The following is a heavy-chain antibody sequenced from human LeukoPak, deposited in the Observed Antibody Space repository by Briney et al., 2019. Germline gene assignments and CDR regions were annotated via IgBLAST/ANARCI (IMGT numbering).Heavy chain of an antibody. CDR2: IGSSGDIT. J-gene: IGHJ4*02. CDR1: GFTFSSYA. CDR3: AKVGNYSAGWYYFDY. Sequence: GGSLRLSCAASGFTFSSYAMSWVRQAPGMGLEWVSSIGSSGDITYYADSVKGRFTISRDNSKNTLYLQMKSLRAEDTAVYYCAKVGNYSAGWYYFDYWGQGALVTVSS. V-gene: IGHV3-23*01. D-gene: IGHD6-13*01.